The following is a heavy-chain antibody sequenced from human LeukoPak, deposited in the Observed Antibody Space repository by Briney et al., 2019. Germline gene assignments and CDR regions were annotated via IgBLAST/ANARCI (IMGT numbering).Heavy chain of an antibody. CDR2: IIPIFGTA. J-gene: IGHJ4*02. CDR1: GGTFSSYA. Sequence: ASVKVSCKASGGTFSSYAISWVRQAPGQGHEWMGGIIPIFGTANYAQKFQGRVTITADESTSTAYMELSSLRSEDTAVYYCMILVATWYYSDYWGQGTLVTVSS. V-gene: IGHV1-69*13. CDR3: MILVATWYYSDY. D-gene: IGHD5-12*01.